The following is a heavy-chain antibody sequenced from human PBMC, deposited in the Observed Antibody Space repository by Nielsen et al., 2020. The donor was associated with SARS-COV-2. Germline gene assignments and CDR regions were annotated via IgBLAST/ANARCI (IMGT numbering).Heavy chain of an antibody. CDR2: INTNTGNP. V-gene: IGHV7-4-1*02. D-gene: IGHD3-16*01. CDR1: GYTFTSYA. CDR3: ARLGVNAMALHHRLFDY. J-gene: IGHJ4*02. Sequence: ASVKVSCKASGYTFTSYAMNWVRQAPGQGLEWMGWINTNTGNPTYAQGFTGRFVFSLDTSVSTAYLQISSLKAEDTVVYYCARLGVNAMALHHRLFDYWGQGTLVTVSS.